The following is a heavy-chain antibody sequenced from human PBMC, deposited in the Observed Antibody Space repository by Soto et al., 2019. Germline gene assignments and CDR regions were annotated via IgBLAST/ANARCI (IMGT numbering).Heavy chain of an antibody. CDR3: TRRSRNHAIPRDY. CDR1: GFTFSGSA. Sequence: EVQLVESGGGLVQPGGSLKLSCAASGFTFSGSAMHWVRQASGKGLEWVGRIRSKANSYAKAYAASVKGRFTISRDDSKNTAYLQMNSLKTEDTAVYYCTRRSRNHAIPRDYWGQGTLVTVSS. V-gene: IGHV3-73*01. D-gene: IGHD2-8*01. J-gene: IGHJ4*02. CDR2: IRSKANSYAK.